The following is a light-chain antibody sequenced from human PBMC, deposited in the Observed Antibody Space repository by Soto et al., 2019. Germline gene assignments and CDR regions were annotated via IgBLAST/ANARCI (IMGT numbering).Light chain of an antibody. V-gene: IGLV3-1*01. J-gene: IGLJ2*01. Sequence: SYELTLPPSVSVSPGQTASITCSGDKLGDKYACWYQQKPGQSPVLVIYQDSKRPSGIPERFSGSNSGNTATLTISGTQAMDEAEYYCPAGDSVVGFGGGTKLTVL. CDR1: KLGDKY. CDR2: QDS. CDR3: PAGDSVVG.